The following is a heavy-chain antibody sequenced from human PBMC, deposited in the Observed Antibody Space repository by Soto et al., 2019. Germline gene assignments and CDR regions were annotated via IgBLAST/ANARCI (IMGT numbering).Heavy chain of an antibody. J-gene: IGHJ2*01. Sequence: GGSLRLSCAASGFTVSSNYMSWVRQAPGKWLEWVSVIYSGGSTYYADSVKGRFTISRDNSKNTLYLQMNSLRAEDTAVYYCARVYYYDSSGYYYESWYFDLWGRGXLVTVYS. V-gene: IGHV3-53*01. D-gene: IGHD3-22*01. CDR3: ARVYYYDSSGYYYESWYFDL. CDR1: GFTVSSNY. CDR2: IYSGGST.